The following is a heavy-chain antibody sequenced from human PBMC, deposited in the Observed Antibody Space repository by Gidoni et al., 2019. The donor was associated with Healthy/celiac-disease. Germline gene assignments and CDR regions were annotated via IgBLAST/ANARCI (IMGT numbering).Heavy chain of an antibody. V-gene: IGHV1-46*01. CDR3: ARSGATVTLSHFDY. D-gene: IGHD4-17*01. CDR1: GYTFTSYY. Sequence: QVQLVQSGAEVKKPGSSVKVSCKAPGYTFTSYYMHWVRQAPGQGLEWMGIINPRGGSTSYAQKFQGRVTMTRDTSTSSVYMELSSLRSEDTAVYYCARSGATVTLSHFDYWGQGTLVTVSS. CDR2: INPRGGST. J-gene: IGHJ4*02.